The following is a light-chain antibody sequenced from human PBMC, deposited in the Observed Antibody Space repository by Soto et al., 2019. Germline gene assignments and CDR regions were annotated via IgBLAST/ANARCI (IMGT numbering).Light chain of an antibody. CDR2: AAS. J-gene: IGKJ2*01. CDR1: QSISSSY. Sequence: EIVLTQSPGTLSLSPGERATLSCRASQSISSSYLAWYQQKPGQAPRLLIYAASSRGDVIPDRFSGSGSGTDFPLTISRLEPEDFAVYYCQQYGSSSYTFGQGTQLEIK. V-gene: IGKV3-20*01. CDR3: QQYGSSSYT.